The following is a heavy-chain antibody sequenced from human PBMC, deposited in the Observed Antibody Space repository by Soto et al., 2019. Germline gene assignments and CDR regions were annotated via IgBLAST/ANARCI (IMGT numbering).Heavy chain of an antibody. Sequence: QVQLVQSGAEVKRPGSSVKVSCKASGGTFNNYAINWVRQAPGQGLEWMGDISPMFGKANYAQTFQGRVKISADDSTATAYLELSSRRSEDTALYYCAREGEVRTPVFGFWGQGSLVTVSS. CDR3: AREGEVRTPVFGF. D-gene: IGHD3-10*01. V-gene: IGHV1-69*01. J-gene: IGHJ4*02. CDR1: GGTFNNYA. CDR2: ISPMFGKA.